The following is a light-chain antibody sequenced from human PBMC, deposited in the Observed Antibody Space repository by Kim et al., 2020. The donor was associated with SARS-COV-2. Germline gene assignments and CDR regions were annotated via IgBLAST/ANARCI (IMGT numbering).Light chain of an antibody. J-gene: IGKJ1*01. Sequence: PASLSCSSSQVLVYTDGNTFLHWFKQRPGQSPRRLILKVSNRDSGVPDRFSGSGSGTDLTLKISRVEAEDVGIYYCMKGTHGPRTFGEGTKVDIK. CDR3: MKGTHGPRT. V-gene: IGKV2-30*01. CDR2: KVS. CDR1: QVLVYTDGNTF.